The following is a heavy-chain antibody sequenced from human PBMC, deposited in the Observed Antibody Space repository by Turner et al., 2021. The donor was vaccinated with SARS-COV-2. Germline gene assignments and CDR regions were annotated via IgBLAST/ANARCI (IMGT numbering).Heavy chain of an antibody. V-gene: IGHV3-13*04. J-gene: IGHJ2*01. Sequence: EVQLVQSGGGLVQHGGSLRLSCTASVFTFSSSDMHWVRRARRKGMGWVSAIGTAGDTYYPGSLKGRFTISRENAKNSLFLQMNSLRAGDTAVYYCARVDYYYGSGRRTYWYFDLWGRGTLVTVSS. CDR1: VFTFSSSD. D-gene: IGHD3-10*01. CDR3: ARVDYYYGSGRRTYWYFDL. CDR2: IGTAGDT.